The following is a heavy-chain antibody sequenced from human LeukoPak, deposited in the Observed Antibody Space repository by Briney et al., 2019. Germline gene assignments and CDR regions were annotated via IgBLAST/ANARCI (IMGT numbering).Heavy chain of an antibody. CDR1: GYTFTGYY. CDR2: INPNSGGT. V-gene: IGHV1-2*02. CDR3: AGDFMTTVTTGNY. D-gene: IGHD4-17*01. J-gene: IGHJ4*02. Sequence: GASVKVSCKASGYTFTGYYMHWVRQAPGQGLEWMGWINPNSGGTNYAQKFQGRVTMTRDTSISTAYMELSRLRSDDTAVYYCAGDFMTTVTTGNYWGQGTLVTVSS.